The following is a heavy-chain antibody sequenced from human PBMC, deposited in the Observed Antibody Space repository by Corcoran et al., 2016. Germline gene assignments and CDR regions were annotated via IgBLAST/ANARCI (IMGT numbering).Heavy chain of an antibody. D-gene: IGHD2-8*01. V-gene: IGHV3-30*18. CDR3: AKTYCTKGVCYVYFQH. Sequence: QVQLVESGGGVVQPGRSLRLSCAASGFTFSSYGMHWVRQAPGKGLEWVAVISYDGSNKYNADSVKGRCTISRDNSKNTLYLQMNSLRADDTAVYYCAKTYCTKGVCYVYFQHWGQGTLVTVSS. CDR2: ISYDGSNK. CDR1: GFTFSSYG. J-gene: IGHJ1*01.